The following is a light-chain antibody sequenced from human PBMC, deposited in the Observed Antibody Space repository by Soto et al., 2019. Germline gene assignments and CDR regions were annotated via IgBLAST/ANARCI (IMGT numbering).Light chain of an antibody. CDR2: EDI. J-gene: IGLJ2*01. V-gene: IGLV3-1*01. CDR1: KLGDKY. Sequence: SYELTQPPSVSVSPGQTASIPCSGDKLGDKYVCWYQQKPGQSPVLLIYEDIKRPSGIPERFSGSNSGNTATLAISGTQATDEADYYCHAWDSRVVVFGGGTKLTVL. CDR3: HAWDSRVVV.